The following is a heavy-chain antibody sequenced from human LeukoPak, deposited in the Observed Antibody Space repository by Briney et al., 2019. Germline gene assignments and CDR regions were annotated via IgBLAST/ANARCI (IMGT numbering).Heavy chain of an antibody. CDR3: AGPQRSGYYYYYYMDV. CDR1: GGTFSSYA. CDR2: IIPIFGTA. Sequence: GASVTVSCKASGGTFSSYAISWVRQAPGQGLEWMGGIIPIFGTANYARKFQGRVTITTDESTSTAYMELSSLRSEDTAVYYCAGPQRSGYYYYYYMDVWGKGTTVTVSS. D-gene: IGHD3-10*01. J-gene: IGHJ6*03. V-gene: IGHV1-69*05.